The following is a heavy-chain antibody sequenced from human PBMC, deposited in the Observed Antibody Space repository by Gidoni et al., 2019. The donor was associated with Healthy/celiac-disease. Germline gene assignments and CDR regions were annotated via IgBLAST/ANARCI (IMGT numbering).Heavy chain of an antibody. CDR2: IYYSGST. D-gene: IGHD2-21*02. CDR1: GGSISSSSSY. V-gene: IGHV4-39*07. Sequence: QLQLQESGPGLVKTSETLSLTCTVSGGSISSSSSYWGWIRQPPGKGLEWIGSIYYSGSTDYNPSLKSRVTISVDTSKNQFSLKLSSVTAADTAVYYCARDGYCGGDCYPGPIDYWGQGTLVTVSS. CDR3: ARDGYCGGDCYPGPIDY. J-gene: IGHJ4*02.